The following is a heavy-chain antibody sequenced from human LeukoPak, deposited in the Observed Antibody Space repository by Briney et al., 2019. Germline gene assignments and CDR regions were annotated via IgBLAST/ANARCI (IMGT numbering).Heavy chain of an antibody. J-gene: IGHJ3*02. V-gene: IGHV1-46*01. CDR2: INPSGGSK. D-gene: IGHD5-18*01. CDR3: ARSSKRIQLWLPRASAFDI. CDR1: GGTFSSYG. Sequence: GASVKVSCKASGGTFSSYGINWVRQPPGQGLEWMGIINPSGGSKSYAQKFQGRVTMTREMSTSTVYMELSSVRSEDTAVYYCARSSKRIQLWLPRASAFDIWGQGTMVTVS.